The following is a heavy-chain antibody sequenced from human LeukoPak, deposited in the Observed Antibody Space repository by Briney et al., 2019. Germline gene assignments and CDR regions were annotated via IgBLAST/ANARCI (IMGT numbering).Heavy chain of an antibody. Sequence: WASVKVSCKASGYTFTSYGISWVRQAPGQGLEWMGWISAYNGNTNYAQKLQGRVTMTTDTSTSTAYMELRSLRSDDTAVYYCARDSAYCSGGSCYSGVTDYWGQGTLATVSS. CDR1: GYTFTSYG. D-gene: IGHD2-15*01. CDR2: ISAYNGNT. J-gene: IGHJ4*02. CDR3: ARDSAYCSGGSCYSGVTDY. V-gene: IGHV1-18*01.